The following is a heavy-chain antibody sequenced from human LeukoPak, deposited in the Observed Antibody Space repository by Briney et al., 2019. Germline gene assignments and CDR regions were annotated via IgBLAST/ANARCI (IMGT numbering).Heavy chain of an antibody. CDR3: ARRATISSPHFDY. D-gene: IGHD3-9*01. J-gene: IGHJ4*02. CDR2: IYYSGST. V-gene: IGHV4-39*01. Sequence: SETLSLTCTVSGGSISSSGYYWGWIRQPPGKGLEWTGSIYYSGSTYYNPSLKSRVTISVDTSKNQFSLKLSSVTAADTAVYYCARRATISSPHFDYWGQGTLVTVSS. CDR1: GGSISSSGYY.